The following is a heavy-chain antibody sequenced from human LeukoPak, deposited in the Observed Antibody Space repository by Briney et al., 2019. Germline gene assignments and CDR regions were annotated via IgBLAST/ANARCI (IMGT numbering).Heavy chain of an antibody. V-gene: IGHV1-2*02. J-gene: IGHJ4*02. CDR2: INPNSGGT. Sequence: ASVKVSCKASGYTFTGYYMHWVRQAPGQGLEWMGWINPNSGGTNYAQKFQGRVTMTRDTSISTAYMELSRLRSDDTAMYYCARPSSTWWPTFDYWGQGTLVTVSS. CDR1: GYTFTGYY. CDR3: ARPSSTWWPTFDY. D-gene: IGHD6-13*01.